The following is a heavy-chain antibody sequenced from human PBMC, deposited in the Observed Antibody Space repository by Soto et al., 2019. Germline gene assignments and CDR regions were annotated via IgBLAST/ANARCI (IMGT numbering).Heavy chain of an antibody. J-gene: IGHJ5*02. CDR2: INPNSGST. CDR1: GYTFNDYF. Sequence: QVQLVQSGAEVKKPGASVNVSCRASGYTFNDYFLHWVRQAPGQGREWMGWINPNSGSTHFAEKFEGLVTMTRDASITTVYLVINRLRSDDTAVYYCARVTATSPDAWLDPWGQGTLVTVSS. D-gene: IGHD4-4*01. V-gene: IGHV1-2*04. CDR3: ARVTATSPDAWLDP.